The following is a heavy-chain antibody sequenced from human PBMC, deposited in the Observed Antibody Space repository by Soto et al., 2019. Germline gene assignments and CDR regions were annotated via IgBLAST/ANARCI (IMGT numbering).Heavy chain of an antibody. CDR1: GFTFSSYS. CDR2: IGGSSGHI. Sequence: GGSLRLSCAASGFTFSSYSMVWVRQAPEKGLEWVSSIGGSSGHIYYADSLKGRFTISRDNAKNSLYLQMNSLRVDDAAVYYCARTNGAYSNYFDYWGQRTLVTVS. J-gene: IGHJ4*02. V-gene: IGHV3-21*01. CDR3: ARTNGAYSNYFDY. D-gene: IGHD2-8*01.